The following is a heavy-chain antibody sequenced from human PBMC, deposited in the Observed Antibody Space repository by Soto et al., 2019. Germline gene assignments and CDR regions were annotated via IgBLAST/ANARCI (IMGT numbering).Heavy chain of an antibody. V-gene: IGHV3-15*07. CDR3: TQDLNAILWVWESYQYGVEV. J-gene: IGHJ6*02. CDR2: IKSRTDGGTK. Sequence: EVQLVESGGGLVKPGGSLRLSCVASGFTFSSGWMNWVRQAPGKGLEWVGRIKSRTDGGTKDYAAPVKGRFTMSRDASKDTLYLRRNTLKTAAASVYYCTQDLNAILWVWESYQYGVEVWGQGTTVTVSS. D-gene: IGHD3-10*01. CDR1: GFTFSSGW.